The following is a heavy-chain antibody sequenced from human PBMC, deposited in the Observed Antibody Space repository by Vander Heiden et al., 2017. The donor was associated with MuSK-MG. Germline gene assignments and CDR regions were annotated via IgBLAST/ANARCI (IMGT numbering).Heavy chain of an antibody. CDR1: GYSSTCSG. Sequence: QVQLVQSGAEVKKPGASVKVSCTASGYSSTCSGISWVRQAPGQGVEWMGWISGYKGKTKYAQKVQGRVTVTTDTSTSTAYMELRSLGSDDTAVYYCARDQGYANWFDPWGQGTLVTVSS. CDR3: ARDQGYANWFDP. J-gene: IGHJ5*02. V-gene: IGHV1-18*04. D-gene: IGHD5-12*01. CDR2: ISGYKGKT.